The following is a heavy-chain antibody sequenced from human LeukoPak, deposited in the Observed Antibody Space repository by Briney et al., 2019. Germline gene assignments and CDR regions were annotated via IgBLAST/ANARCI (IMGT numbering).Heavy chain of an antibody. D-gene: IGHD6-6*01. J-gene: IGHJ6*03. CDR1: GGTFSSYA. CDR3: ARGGLEYSSSYDYYYYYMDV. Sequence: ASVKVSCKASGGTFSSYAISWVRQAPGQGLEWMGGIIPIFGTANYAQKFQGRATITADKSTSTAYMELSSLRSEDTAVYYCARGGLEYSSSYDYYYYYMDVWGKGTTVTVSS. V-gene: IGHV1-69*06. CDR2: IIPIFGTA.